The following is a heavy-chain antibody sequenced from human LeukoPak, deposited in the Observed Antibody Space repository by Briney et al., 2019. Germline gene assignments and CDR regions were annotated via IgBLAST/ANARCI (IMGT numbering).Heavy chain of an antibody. CDR1: GLTFDDYG. Sequence: GGSLRLSCAASGLTFDDYGMSWVRQAPGKGLEWVSGINWNGGSTDYADSVKGRFTISRDNAKKSLYLQMNSLRAEDTALYYCARDTHCGSNYWGQGTLVTVSS. CDR3: ARDTHCGSNY. CDR2: INWNGGST. D-gene: IGHD5-12*01. J-gene: IGHJ4*02. V-gene: IGHV3-20*04.